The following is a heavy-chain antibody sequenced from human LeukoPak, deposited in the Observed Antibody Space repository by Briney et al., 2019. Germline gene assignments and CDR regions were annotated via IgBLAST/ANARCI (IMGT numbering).Heavy chain of an antibody. CDR3: AKGGLLYYYDSSGPLGYFDY. Sequence: GGSLRLSCAASGFTFSSYWMSWVRQAPGKGLEWVANIKQDGSEKYYVDSVKGRFTISRDNAKNSLYLQMNSLRAEDTAVYYCAKGGLLYYYDSSGPLGYFDYWGQGTLVTVSS. CDR1: GFTFSSYW. V-gene: IGHV3-7*03. J-gene: IGHJ4*02. CDR2: IKQDGSEK. D-gene: IGHD3-22*01.